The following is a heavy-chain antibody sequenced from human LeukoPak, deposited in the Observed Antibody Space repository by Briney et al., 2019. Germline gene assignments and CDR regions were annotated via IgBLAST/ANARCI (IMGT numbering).Heavy chain of an antibody. D-gene: IGHD3-10*01. CDR2: INPSGGST. J-gene: IGHJ5*02. CDR3: AKDADDYYGSGSHPSFDP. CDR1: GYTFTSYY. Sequence: ASVKVSCKASGYTFTSYYMHWVRQAPGQGLEWMGIINPSGGSTSYAQKFQGRVTMTRDMSTSTVYMELNSLRAEDTAVYYCAKDADDYYGSGSHPSFDPWGQRTLVTVSS. V-gene: IGHV1-46*01.